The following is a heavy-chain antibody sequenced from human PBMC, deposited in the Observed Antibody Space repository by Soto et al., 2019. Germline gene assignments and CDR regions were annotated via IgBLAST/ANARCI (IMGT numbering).Heavy chain of an antibody. CDR3: ARSWYSSSFYYYYYMDV. Sequence: SETLSLTCAVYGGSFSGYYWSWIRQPPGKGLEWIGEINHSGSTNYNPSLKSRVTISVDTSKNQFSLKLSSVTAADTAVYYCARSWYSSSFYYYYYMDVWGKGTTVTVSS. V-gene: IGHV4-34*01. D-gene: IGHD6-6*01. CDR1: GGSFSGYY. CDR2: INHSGST. J-gene: IGHJ6*03.